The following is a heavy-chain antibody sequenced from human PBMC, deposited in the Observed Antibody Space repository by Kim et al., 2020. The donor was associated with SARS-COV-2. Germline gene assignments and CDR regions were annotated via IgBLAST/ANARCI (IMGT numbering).Heavy chain of an antibody. J-gene: IGHJ4*02. D-gene: IGHD3-16*01. CDR2: SI. CDR3: VRGYAGGPFDL. Sequence: SIGYGASVKGRFTISIDNAKNSLYLQMNVLRVEDTALYYCVRGYAGGPFDLWGQGSLVTVSS. V-gene: IGHV3-20*03.